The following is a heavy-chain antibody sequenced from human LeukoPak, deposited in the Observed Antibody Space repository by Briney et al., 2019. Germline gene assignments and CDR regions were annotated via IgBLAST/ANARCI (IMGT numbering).Heavy chain of an antibody. D-gene: IGHD2-15*01. CDR3: AKGCAGGGSCYILDY. CDR1: GFTFNSHG. Sequence: GGSLRLSCAASGFTFNSHGMHWVRQAPGKGLEWVAVISDDGNNEKYAGSVKGRFTVSRDNSRNTLYLQMNSLRAEDTAVYYCAKGCAGGGSCYILDYWGQGTLVTVST. CDR2: ISDDGNNE. J-gene: IGHJ4*02. V-gene: IGHV3-30*18.